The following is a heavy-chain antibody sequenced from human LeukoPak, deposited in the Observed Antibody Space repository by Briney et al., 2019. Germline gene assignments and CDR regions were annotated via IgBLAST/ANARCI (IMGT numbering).Heavy chain of an antibody. V-gene: IGHV4-59*01. J-gene: IGHJ6*03. D-gene: IGHD6-6*01. CDR1: GGSISGYY. CDR3: ARNARPEYYYHMDV. CDR2: IFSTGST. Sequence: PSETLYLTCTVSGGSISGYYWSWIRQPPGKGLEWIGDIFSTGSTNYRPSLKSRITISKDTSRKQFSLQLSSVTAADTAVYYCARNARPEYYYHMDVWGKGTTVIVSS.